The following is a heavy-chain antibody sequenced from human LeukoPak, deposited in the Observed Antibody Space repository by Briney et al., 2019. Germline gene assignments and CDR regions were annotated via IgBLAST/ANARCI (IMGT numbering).Heavy chain of an antibody. CDR2: ISYDGSNK. CDR1: GFTFSSYD. V-gene: IGHV3-30*04. J-gene: IGHJ5*02. D-gene: IGHD2-15*01. Sequence: GGSLRLSCAASGFTFSSYDMHWVSQAPGKGLEWVAVISYDGSNKYYADSVKGRFTISRDNSKNTLYLQMNSLRAEDTAVYYCARDKYCSGGRCYYGFDPWGQGTLVTVSS. CDR3: ARDKYCSGGRCYYGFDP.